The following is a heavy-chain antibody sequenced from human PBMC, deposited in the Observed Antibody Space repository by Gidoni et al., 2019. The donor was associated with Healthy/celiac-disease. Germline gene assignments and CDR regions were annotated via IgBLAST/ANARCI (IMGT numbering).Heavy chain of an antibody. V-gene: IGHV4-34*02. CDR3: AISGDGSPGFPFFDS. CDR1: GGSFSGYY. CDR2: INHSGST. D-gene: IGHD3-10*01. Sequence: QVQLQQWCAGLLKPSETLSLTCAVYGGSFSGYYWSWILQPPGKGLEWIGEINHSGSTNYNPSLKSRVTISVDTSKNQFSLMLSSVTAADTAVYYCAISGDGSPGFPFFDSWGQGTLFTVSS. J-gene: IGHJ4*02.